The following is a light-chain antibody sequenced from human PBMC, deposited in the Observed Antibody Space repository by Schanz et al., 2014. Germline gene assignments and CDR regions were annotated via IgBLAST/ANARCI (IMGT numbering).Light chain of an antibody. Sequence: QSALTQPASVSGSPGQSITISCTGTSSDVGSYNYVSWYQQHPGKAPKLMIYDVSNRPSGVSNRFSGSKSGNTASLTISGLQAEDEADYYCSSYTGSNTPVVFGGGTKLTVL. CDR1: SSDVGSYNY. V-gene: IGLV2-14*01. J-gene: IGLJ2*01. CDR2: DVS. CDR3: SSYTGSNTPVV.